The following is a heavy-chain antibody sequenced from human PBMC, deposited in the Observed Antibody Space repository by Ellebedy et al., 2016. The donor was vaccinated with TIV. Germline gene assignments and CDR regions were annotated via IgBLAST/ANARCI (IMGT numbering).Heavy chain of an antibody. D-gene: IGHD2-21*02. CDR3: AGQVTDMNWYFDL. CDR1: GFTVSRSY. J-gene: IGHJ2*01. V-gene: IGHV3-53*01. CDR2: IHGDTNT. Sequence: GESLKISCAASGFTVSRSYMSWVRQAPGKGLEWVSIIHGDTNTYYADSVTGRFTISRDNSKNTLYLQMNGLRADDTAVYYCAGQVTDMNWYFDLWGRGTLVTVSS.